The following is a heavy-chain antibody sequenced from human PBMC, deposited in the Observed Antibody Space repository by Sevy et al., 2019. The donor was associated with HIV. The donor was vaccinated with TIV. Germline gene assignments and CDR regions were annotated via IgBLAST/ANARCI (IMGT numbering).Heavy chain of an antibody. D-gene: IGHD3-3*01. CDR2: INHSGST. J-gene: IGHJ6*02. Sequence: SETLSLTCAVYGGSFSGYYWSWIRQPPGKGVEWIGEINHSGSTNYNPSLKSRVTISVDTSKNQFSLKLSSVTAADTAVYYCARAAGSGYPYYYYGMDVWGQGTTVTVSS. V-gene: IGHV4-34*01. CDR1: GGSFSGYY. CDR3: ARAAGSGYPYYYYGMDV.